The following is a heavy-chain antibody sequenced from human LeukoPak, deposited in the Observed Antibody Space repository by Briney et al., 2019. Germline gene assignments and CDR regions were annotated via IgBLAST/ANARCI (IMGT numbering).Heavy chain of an antibody. D-gene: IGHD5-18*01. V-gene: IGHV3-48*03. CDR2: ISSSGSTI. Sequence: GGSLRLSCAASGFTFSSYEMNWVRQAPGKGLGWVSYISSSGSTIYYAGSVKGRFTISRDNAKNSLYLQMNSLRAEDTAVYYCARGGYSYGYTYFDYWGQGTLVTVSS. J-gene: IGHJ4*02. CDR3: ARGGYSYGYTYFDY. CDR1: GFTFSSYE.